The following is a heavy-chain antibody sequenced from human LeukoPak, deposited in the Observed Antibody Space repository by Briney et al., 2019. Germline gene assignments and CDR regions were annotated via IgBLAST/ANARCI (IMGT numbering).Heavy chain of an antibody. CDR3: ARDRPAYGDYVRYFDY. V-gene: IGHV3-53*01. Sequence: GGSLRLSCAASGFTVSSNYMSWVRQAPGKGLEWVSVIYSGGSTYYADSVKGRFTISRDNSKNTLYLQMNSLRAEDTAVYYCARDRPAYGDYVRYFDYWGQGTLVTVSS. CDR1: GFTVSSNY. D-gene: IGHD4-17*01. J-gene: IGHJ4*02. CDR2: IYSGGST.